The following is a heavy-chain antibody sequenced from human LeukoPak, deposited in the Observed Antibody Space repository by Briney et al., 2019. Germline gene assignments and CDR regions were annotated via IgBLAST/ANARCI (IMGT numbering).Heavy chain of an antibody. D-gene: IGHD2-15*01. J-gene: IGHJ4*02. CDR2: INHSGST. CDR1: GGSFSGYY. Sequence: ASETLSLTCAVYGGSFSGYYWSWIRQPPGKGLEWIGEINHSGSTNYNPSLKSRVTISVDTSKNQFSLKLSSVTAADTAVYYCARQVAREGYCSGGSCYKRDYWGQGTLVTVSS. CDR3: ARQVAREGYCSGGSCYKRDY. V-gene: IGHV4-34*01.